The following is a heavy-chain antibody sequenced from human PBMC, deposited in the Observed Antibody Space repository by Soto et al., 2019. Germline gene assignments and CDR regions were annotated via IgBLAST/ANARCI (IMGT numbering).Heavy chain of an antibody. Sequence: QVQLVESGGGVVQPGRSLRLSCAASGFTFSSYGMHWVRQAPGKGLEWVAVISYDGSNKYYADSVKGRFTISRDNSKNTLYLQMNSQRAEDTAVYYCALTTGYSIGWGIAYYFDYWGQGTLVTVSS. D-gene: IGHD6-19*01. CDR3: ALTTGYSIGWGIAYYFDY. J-gene: IGHJ4*02. V-gene: IGHV3-30*03. CDR1: GFTFSSYG. CDR2: ISYDGSNK.